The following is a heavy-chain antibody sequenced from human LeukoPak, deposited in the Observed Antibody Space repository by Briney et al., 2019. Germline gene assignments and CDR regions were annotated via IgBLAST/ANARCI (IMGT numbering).Heavy chain of an antibody. D-gene: IGHD4-17*01. CDR2: IYYSGST. J-gene: IGHJ5*02. CDR3: ARGGLDYGDYAVWFDP. Sequence: SQTLSLTCTVSGGSISSGDYYWSWIRQPPGKGLEWIGYIYYSGSTYYNPSLKSRVTISVDTSKNQFSLKLSSVTAADTAVYYCARGGLDYGDYAVWFDPWGQGTLVTVSS. V-gene: IGHV4-30-4*01. CDR1: GGSISSGDYY.